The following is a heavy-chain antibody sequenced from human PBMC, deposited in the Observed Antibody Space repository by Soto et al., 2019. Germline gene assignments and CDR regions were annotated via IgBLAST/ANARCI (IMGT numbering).Heavy chain of an antibody. D-gene: IGHD3-3*01. CDR3: ARVPITIFGVVPPTDYGMDV. J-gene: IGHJ6*02. CDR1: GYTFTGYY. CDR2: INPNSGGT. Sequence: ASVKVSCKASGYTFTGYYMHWVRQAPGQGLEWMGWINPNSGGTNYAQKFQGWVTMTRDTSISTAYMELSRLRSDDTPVYYCARVPITIFGVVPPTDYGMDVWGQGTTVTVSS. V-gene: IGHV1-2*04.